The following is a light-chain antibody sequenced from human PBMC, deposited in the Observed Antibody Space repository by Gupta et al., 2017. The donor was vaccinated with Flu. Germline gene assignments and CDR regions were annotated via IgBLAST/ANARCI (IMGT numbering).Light chain of an antibody. Sequence: PSTLSAPIGGIVTITCRASSSISVWLAWYQHKPGKGPKLLVYCASTLHDGVSSRFSGSGSGTEFTLTISRLQPDDAATYFCHQYSSYPITFGQGTRLEIK. CDR1: SSISVW. V-gene: IGKV1-5*01. CDR2: CAS. CDR3: HQYSSYPIT. J-gene: IGKJ5*01.